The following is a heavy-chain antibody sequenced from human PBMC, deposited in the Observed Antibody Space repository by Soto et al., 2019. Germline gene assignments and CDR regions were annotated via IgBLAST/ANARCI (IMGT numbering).Heavy chain of an antibody. D-gene: IGHD1-1*01. CDR1: GFSLNARPVG. CDR3: AHRGGFNGNWNGGYFDY. V-gene: IGHV2-5*02. J-gene: IGHJ4*02. Sequence: QITLKESGPTRVKPTQTLTLTCTFSGFSLNARPVGVGWIRQPPGKALERLALIYWDDDKRYSPSLNSRLTITKDTSKNQVVLTMTNMDPVDTAIYYCAHRGGFNGNWNGGYFDYWGQGALVTVSS. CDR2: IYWDDDK.